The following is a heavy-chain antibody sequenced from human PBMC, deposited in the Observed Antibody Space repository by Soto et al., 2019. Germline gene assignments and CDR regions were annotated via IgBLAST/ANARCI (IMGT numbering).Heavy chain of an antibody. CDR3: VREGVGPTYGWFDP. D-gene: IGHD2-8*01. CDR1: GYTFTGNY. V-gene: IGHV1-2*04. Sequence: QVQLVQSGAEVKKPGASVKVSCEATGYTFTGNYLHWVRQAPGQGLEWMGWIHPHSGATKYAQKFQGWVTMTRDTSISTAYFDLSSLKSNDTAVYYGVREGVGPTYGWFDPWGQGTLVTVSS. J-gene: IGHJ5*02. CDR2: IHPHSGAT.